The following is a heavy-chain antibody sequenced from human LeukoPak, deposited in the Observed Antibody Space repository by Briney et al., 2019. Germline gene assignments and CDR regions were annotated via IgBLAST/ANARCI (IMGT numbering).Heavy chain of an antibody. CDR3: ARDMFRVLSSY. Sequence: GGSLRLSCAASGFTFSSYEMNWVRQAPGKGLEWVSYISSSGSTIYYADSVKGRFTISRDNAKNSLYLQMNSLRAEDTAVYYCARDMFRVLSSYWGQGTLVTVSS. CDR1: GFTFSSYE. J-gene: IGHJ4*02. V-gene: IGHV3-48*03. D-gene: IGHD2-15*01. CDR2: ISSSGSTI.